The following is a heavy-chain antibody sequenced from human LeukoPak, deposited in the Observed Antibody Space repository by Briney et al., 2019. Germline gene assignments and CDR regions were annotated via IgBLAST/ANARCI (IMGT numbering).Heavy chain of an antibody. Sequence: SETLSLTCTVSGGSISSSSYYWGWIRQPPGKGLEWIGSIYYSGSTYYNPSLKSRVTISVDTSKNQFSLRLSSVTAADTAVYYCASGTMIVVVIPNWGQGTLVTVSS. CDR2: IYYSGST. V-gene: IGHV4-39*01. D-gene: IGHD3-22*01. CDR3: ASGTMIVVVIPN. J-gene: IGHJ4*02. CDR1: GGSISSSSYY.